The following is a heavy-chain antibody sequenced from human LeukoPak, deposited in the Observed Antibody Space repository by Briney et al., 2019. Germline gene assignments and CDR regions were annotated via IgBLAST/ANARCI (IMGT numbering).Heavy chain of an antibody. D-gene: IGHD2-2*01. Sequence: APLSLSCAACGCTFSGYCWWWLRPPPGRVQGWVGEIKHSLCTNDHPPLKLRLTISLHTSKHHLALKLSSATPADTAVYYCARLSNISVVPPAYYYHHWAQGTLDTVSS. J-gene: IGHJ4*02. CDR1: GCTFSGYC. V-gene: IGHV4-34*01. CDR3: ARLSNISVVPPAYYYHH. CDR2: IKHSLCT.